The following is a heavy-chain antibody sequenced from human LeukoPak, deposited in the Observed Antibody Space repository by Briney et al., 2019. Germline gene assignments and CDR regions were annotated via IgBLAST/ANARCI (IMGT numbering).Heavy chain of an antibody. D-gene: IGHD4-17*01. CDR1: GFTLKIYP. CDR2: ISHDGSDK. J-gene: IGHJ3*02. Sequence: GGSLRLSCAASGFTLKIYPMHWVRQAPGKGLEWLSVISHDGSDKNNADSVKGRFIICRDNSKNTVYLQLNSLRPEDTAMYYCAREGVQTTVDAFDIWGLGTMVIVSS. V-gene: IGHV3-30*04. CDR3: AREGVQTTVDAFDI.